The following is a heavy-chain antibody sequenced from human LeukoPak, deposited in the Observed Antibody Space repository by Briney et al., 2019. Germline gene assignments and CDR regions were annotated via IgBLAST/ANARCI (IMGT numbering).Heavy chain of an antibody. CDR2: ISSSSSSI. D-gene: IGHD3-22*01. CDR3: ARKSDYDSSGYHNWFDL. CDR1: GFXFSSYS. Sequence: GGSLRLSCAASGFXFSSYSMNWVRQAPGKGQEWLSFISSSSSSIYYADSVKGRFTISRDNAKNSLYLQMNSLRDEDTAVYYCARKSDYDSSGYHNWFDLWGQGTLVTVSS. J-gene: IGHJ5*02. V-gene: IGHV3-48*02.